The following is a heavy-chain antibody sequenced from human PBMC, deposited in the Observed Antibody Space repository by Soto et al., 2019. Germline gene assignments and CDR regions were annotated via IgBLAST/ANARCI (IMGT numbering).Heavy chain of an antibody. V-gene: IGHV1-8*01. CDR1: GYTFTSYD. J-gene: IGHJ6*03. CDR3: ARGPYYYYYMDV. Sequence: QVQLVQSGAEVKKPGASVKVSCKASGYTFTSYDINWVRQATGQGLEWMGWMNPNSGNTGYAQKFQGRITMTRNTSITTAYKELSSLRSEDTAVYYCARGPYYYYYMDVWGKGTTVTVSS. CDR2: MNPNSGNT.